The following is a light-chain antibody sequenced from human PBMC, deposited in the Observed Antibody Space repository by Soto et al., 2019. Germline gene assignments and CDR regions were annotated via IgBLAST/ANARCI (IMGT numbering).Light chain of an antibody. Sequence: DIQMTQSPSSLSASVGDRVTITCRATQDISNYLAWYQQKPGKVPNLLIYAASTLQSGVPSRFSGSGSGTDFTLTISSLQPEDVATHYCEKDNSAHPCTFGQGTKVEI. V-gene: IGKV1-27*01. CDR1: QDISNY. J-gene: IGKJ1*01. CDR2: AAS. CDR3: EKDNSAHPCT.